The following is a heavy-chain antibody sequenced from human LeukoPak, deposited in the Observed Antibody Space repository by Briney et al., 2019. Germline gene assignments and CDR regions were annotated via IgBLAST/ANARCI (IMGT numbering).Heavy chain of an antibody. Sequence: PGGSLRLSCAASGFTFSSYEMNWVRQAPGKGLEWVSYISSSGSTIYYADSVKGRFTISRDNSKNTLYLQMNSLRAEDTAVYYWAKVWTRYDRGAPPPVVGGQGPLSTVP. CDR2: ISSSGSTI. CDR1: GFTFSSYE. D-gene: IGHD3-22*01. V-gene: IGHV3-48*03. CDR3: AKVWTRYDRGAPPPVV. J-gene: IGHJ4*02.